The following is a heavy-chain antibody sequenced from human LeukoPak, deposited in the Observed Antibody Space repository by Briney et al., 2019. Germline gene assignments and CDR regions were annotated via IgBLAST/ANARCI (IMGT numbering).Heavy chain of an antibody. CDR1: GFTFSSYW. CDR3: ARESLLWFGELWGGFDP. Sequence: PGGSLRLSCAASGFTFSSYWMSWVRQAPGKGLEWVANKKQDGSEKYYVDSVKGRFTISRDNAKNSLYLQMNSLRAEDTAVYYCARESLLWFGELWGGFDPWGQGTLVTVSS. J-gene: IGHJ5*02. V-gene: IGHV3-7*03. D-gene: IGHD3-10*01. CDR2: KKQDGSEK.